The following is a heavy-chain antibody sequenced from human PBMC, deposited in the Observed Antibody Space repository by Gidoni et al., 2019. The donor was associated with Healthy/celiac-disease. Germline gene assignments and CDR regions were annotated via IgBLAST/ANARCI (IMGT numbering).Heavy chain of an antibody. CDR3: AREPVDTAIYYGMDV. J-gene: IGHJ6*02. CDR1: GYTFTSYG. CDR2: ISAYNGNT. V-gene: IGHV1-18*01. Sequence: QVQLVQSGAEVNQPGAPVKVTCKASGYTFTSYGISWVRPAPGQGLEWMGWISAYNGNTNYAQKLQGRVTMTTDTSTSTAYMELRSLRSDDTAVYYCAREPVDTAIYYGMDVWGQGTTVTVSS. D-gene: IGHD5-18*01.